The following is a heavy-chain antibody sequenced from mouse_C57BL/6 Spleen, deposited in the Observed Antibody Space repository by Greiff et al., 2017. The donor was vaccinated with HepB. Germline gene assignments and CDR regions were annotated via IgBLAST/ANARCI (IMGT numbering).Heavy chain of an antibody. CDR2: ISSGSSTI. V-gene: IGHV5-17*01. Sequence: EVQVVESGGGLVKPGGSLKLSCAASGFTFSDYGMHWVRQAPEKGLEWVAYISSGSSTIYYADTVKGRFTISRDNAKNTLFLQMTSLRSEDTAMYYCAKDDGSVAMDYWGQGTSVTVSS. CDR3: AKDDGSVAMDY. D-gene: IGHD1-1*01. CDR1: GFTFSDYG. J-gene: IGHJ4*01.